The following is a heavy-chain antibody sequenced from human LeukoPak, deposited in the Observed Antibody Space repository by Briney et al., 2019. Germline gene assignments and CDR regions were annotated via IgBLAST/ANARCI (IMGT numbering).Heavy chain of an antibody. Sequence: GESLKISCKGSGYSFTKYWIGWVRQMPGKGLEWMAIIYPHDSTTKYGPSFQGQVIISADRSITTAYLQWISLKASDTAMYFCASHYESTGYFGFDQWGQGTLVTVSS. CDR2: IYPHDSTT. V-gene: IGHV5-51*01. CDR1: GYSFTKYW. J-gene: IGHJ4*02. CDR3: ASHYESTGYFGFDQ. D-gene: IGHD3-22*01.